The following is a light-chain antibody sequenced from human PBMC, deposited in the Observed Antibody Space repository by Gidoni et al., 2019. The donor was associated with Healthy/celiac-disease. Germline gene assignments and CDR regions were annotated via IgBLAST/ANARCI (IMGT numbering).Light chain of an antibody. V-gene: IGKV2-28*01. CDR1: QSLLHSNGYNY. CDR2: LGS. J-gene: IGKJ1*01. Sequence: DIVMTQSPLSLHVTPGEPASISCRSSQSLLHSNGYNYLDWYLQKPGQSPQLLIYLGSNRASGVSDSFIGSGSGSDFTLKISRVEAEDVGVYYCMQALQTSWTFGQGSKVEIK. CDR3: MQALQTSWT.